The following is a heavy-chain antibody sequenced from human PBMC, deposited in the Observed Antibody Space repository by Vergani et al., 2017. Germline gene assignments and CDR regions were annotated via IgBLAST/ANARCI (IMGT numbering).Heavy chain of an antibody. CDR3: VRGRGLCAGGRCYTEAWDY. V-gene: IGHV3-30*03. CDR1: GFALNRHA. J-gene: IGHJ4*02. Sequence: HVQLVESGGGVVQPGTSLRHSCVVSGFALNRHAMYWVRQAPGKGLEWVVGISFDGTNEYYTDLVKGRFTISRDIAKNTLYLQVRSLRLEDTGVYHCVRGRGLCAGGRCYTEAWDYWGQGTPVTVSS. CDR2: ISFDGTNE. D-gene: IGHD2-2*02.